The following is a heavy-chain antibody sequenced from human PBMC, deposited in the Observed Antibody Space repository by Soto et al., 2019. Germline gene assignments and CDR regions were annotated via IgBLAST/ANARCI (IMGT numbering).Heavy chain of an antibody. CDR3: ARRPPFSYGDYVSYYFDY. J-gene: IGHJ4*02. Sequence: QAQLVQSGAEVKKPGASVKVSCKASGYTFLTYGITWVRQAPGQGLEWMGWISPYTGNTNYAQRFQGRVTMTTDTPTNTAYMELRSLRSDDTAVYYCARRPPFSYGDYVSYYFDYWGQGTLVTVSS. D-gene: IGHD4-17*01. CDR2: ISPYTGNT. V-gene: IGHV1-18*01. CDR1: GYTFLTYG.